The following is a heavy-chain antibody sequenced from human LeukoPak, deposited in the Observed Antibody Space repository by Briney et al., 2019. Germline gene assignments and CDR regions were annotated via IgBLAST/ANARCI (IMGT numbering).Heavy chain of an antibody. V-gene: IGHV4-34*01. CDR1: GGSFSGYY. D-gene: IGHD3-10*01. Sequence: TSETLSLTCAVYGGSFSGYYWSWIRQPPGKGLEWIGEINRSGSTNYNPSLKSRVTISVDTSKNQFSLKLSSVTAADTAVYYCAREGGYYYGSGSYYHYYYYYGMDVWGQGTTVTVSS. CDR3: AREGGYYYGSGSYYHYYYYYGMDV. J-gene: IGHJ6*02. CDR2: INRSGST.